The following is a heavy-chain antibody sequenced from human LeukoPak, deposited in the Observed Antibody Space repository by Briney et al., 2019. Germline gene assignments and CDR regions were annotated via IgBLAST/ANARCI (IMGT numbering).Heavy chain of an antibody. V-gene: IGHV3-48*03. CDR1: EFTFSSYE. Sequence: GGSLRLSCAASEFTFSSYEMNWIRQAPGKGLEWVSYISSSGSTIYYADSVKGRFTISRDNAKNSLYLQMNSLRAEDTAVYYCARGIAAAGYAFDIWGQGTMVTVSS. CDR2: ISSSGSTI. J-gene: IGHJ3*02. CDR3: ARGIAAAGYAFDI. D-gene: IGHD6-13*01.